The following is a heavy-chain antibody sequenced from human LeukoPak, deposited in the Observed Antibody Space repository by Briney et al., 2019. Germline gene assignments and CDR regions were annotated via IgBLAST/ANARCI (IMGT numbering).Heavy chain of an antibody. J-gene: IGHJ4*02. CDR3: ARSTAMVYYFDY. Sequence: ASVTVSCTASGYTFTSYGISWVRQAPGQGLEWMGWISAYNGNTNYAQKLQGRVTMTTDTSTSTAYMELRSLRSDDTAVYYCARSTAMVYYFDYWGQGTLVTVSS. D-gene: IGHD5-18*01. CDR1: GYTFTSYG. V-gene: IGHV1-18*01. CDR2: ISAYNGNT.